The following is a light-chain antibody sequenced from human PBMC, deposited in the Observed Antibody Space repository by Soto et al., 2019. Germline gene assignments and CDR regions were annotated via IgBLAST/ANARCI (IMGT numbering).Light chain of an antibody. CDR3: TAFAGRKKLR. V-gene: IGLV2-8*01. CDR1: SSDIGGYNY. CDR2: EVS. Sequence: HSVLTKPPSANGSPGQSVTISCTGTSSDIGGYNYVSWYRQHPGKAPKLMIFEVSKRPSGVPDRFSGSKFGNTASLTVSGLQTEDEADYYCTAFAGRKKLRFGGGTKVTVL. J-gene: IGLJ3*02.